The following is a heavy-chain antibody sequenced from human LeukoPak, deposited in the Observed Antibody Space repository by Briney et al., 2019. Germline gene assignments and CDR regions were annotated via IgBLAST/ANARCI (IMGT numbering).Heavy chain of an antibody. D-gene: IGHD6-19*01. CDR1: GGSISSGGYY. CDR3: ARGRDSSGWFDY. J-gene: IGHJ4*02. Sequence: SQTLSLTCTVSGGSISSGGYYWSWIRQHPGKGLEWIGYIYYSGSTYYNPSLKSRVTMSVDMSKNQFSLKLSSVTAADTAFYYCARGRDSSGWFDYWGQGALVTVSS. V-gene: IGHV4-31*03. CDR2: IYYSGST.